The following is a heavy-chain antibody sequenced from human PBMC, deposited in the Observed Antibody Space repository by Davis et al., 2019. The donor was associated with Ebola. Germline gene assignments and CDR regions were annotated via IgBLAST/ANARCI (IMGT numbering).Heavy chain of an antibody. D-gene: IGHD3-10*01. CDR1: GFTFDDYA. J-gene: IGHJ4*02. V-gene: IGHV3-9*01. CDR2: ISWNSGSI. Sequence: SLKISCAASGFTFDDYAMHWVRQAPGKGLEWVSGISWNSGSIGYADSVKGRFTISRDNAKNSLYLQMNSLRTEDTALYYCAKAVVQGVIITGDFDYWGQGTLVTVSS. CDR3: AKAVVQGVIITGDFDY.